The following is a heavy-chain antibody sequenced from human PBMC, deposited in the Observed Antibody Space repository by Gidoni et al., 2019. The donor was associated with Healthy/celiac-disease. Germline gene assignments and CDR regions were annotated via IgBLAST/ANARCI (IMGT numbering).Heavy chain of an antibody. J-gene: IGHJ4*02. CDR1: GFTFSSYS. V-gene: IGHV3-21*01. CDR3: ASSWGRWYYFDY. CDR2: ISSSSSYI. D-gene: IGHD2-15*01. Sequence: EVQLVESGGGLVKPGGSLRLSCAASGFTFSSYSMNWVRQAPGKGLEWVSSISSSSSYIYYADSVKGRFTISRDNAKNSLYLQMNSLRAEDTAVYYCASSWGRWYYFDYWGQGTLVTVSS.